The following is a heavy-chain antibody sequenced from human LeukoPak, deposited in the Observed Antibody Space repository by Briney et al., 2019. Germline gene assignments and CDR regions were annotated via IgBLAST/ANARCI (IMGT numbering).Heavy chain of an antibody. J-gene: IGHJ4*02. CDR3: ARESLNYYDPPHSRD. Sequence: PGGSLRLSCAASGFTFSSYSMNWVRQAPGKGLEWVSSISSSSSYIYYADSVKGRFTISRDNAKNSLYLQMNSLRAEDTAVYYCARESLNYYDPPHSRDWGQGTLVTVSS. CDR2: ISSSSSYI. D-gene: IGHD3-22*01. CDR1: GFTFSSYS. V-gene: IGHV3-21*01.